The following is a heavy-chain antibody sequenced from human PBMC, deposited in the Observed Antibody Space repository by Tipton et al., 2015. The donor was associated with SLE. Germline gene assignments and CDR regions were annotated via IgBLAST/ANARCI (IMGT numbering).Heavy chain of an antibody. V-gene: IGHV4-61*09. CDR1: GDSISTDNYY. J-gene: IGHJ5*02. CDR2: IYFIGQT. CDR3: ARASFIVGSTTFWFDP. Sequence: TLSLTCTVSGDSISTDNYYCGWTRQPAGKALEWIGHIYFIGQTYYNPSLKCRVTISVDTSKNQFSLKLNSVTATDAAVYYCARASFIVGSTTFWFDPWVQGALVIVSS. D-gene: IGHD1-26*01.